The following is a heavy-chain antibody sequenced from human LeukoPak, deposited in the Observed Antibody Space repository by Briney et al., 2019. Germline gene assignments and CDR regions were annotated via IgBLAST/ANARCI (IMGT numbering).Heavy chain of an antibody. V-gene: IGHV3-43*02. D-gene: IGHD6-19*01. Sequence: GSLRLSCAASGFTFGDYAMHWVRQAPGKGLEWVSLIRGDGRTTSYAGSVKGRFTISRDNSKNSLYLQMSSLRGEDTAVYYCAKDAVAGTWLHFWGQGTLVTVSS. CDR3: AKDAVAGTWLHF. CDR1: GFTFGDYA. J-gene: IGHJ4*02. CDR2: IRGDGRTT.